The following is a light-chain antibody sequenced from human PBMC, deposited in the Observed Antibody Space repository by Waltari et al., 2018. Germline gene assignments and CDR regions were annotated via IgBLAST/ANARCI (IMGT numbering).Light chain of an antibody. CDR3: CSYAGRYTSV. CDR1: NSDVGAYNY. V-gene: IGLV2-11*01. CDR2: DVD. Sequence: QSALTQPRSVSGSPGQSVTLSCTGTNSDVGAYNYVSWYQQRPGTAPKLVIYDVDKRPSGVPDRFAGSKAGNTASLTISGLQTDDEADYYCCSYAGRYTSVFGGGTKVTVL. J-gene: IGLJ2*01.